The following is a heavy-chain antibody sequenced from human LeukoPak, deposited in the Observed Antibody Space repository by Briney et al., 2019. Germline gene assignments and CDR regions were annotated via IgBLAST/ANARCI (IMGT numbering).Heavy chain of an antibody. Sequence: PSETLSLTCAVYGGSFSGYYWSWIRQPPGKGLEWIGEINHSGSTNYNPSLKSRVTISVDTSKNQFSLKLSSVTAADTAVYYCATVVVPGRFDPWGQGTLVTVSS. CDR3: ATVVVPGRFDP. V-gene: IGHV4-34*01. CDR2: INHSGST. D-gene: IGHD2-15*01. CDR1: GGSFSGYY. J-gene: IGHJ5*02.